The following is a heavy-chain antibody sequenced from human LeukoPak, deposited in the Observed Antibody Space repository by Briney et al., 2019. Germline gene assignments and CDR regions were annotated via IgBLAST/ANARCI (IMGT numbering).Heavy chain of an antibody. J-gene: IGHJ6*03. CDR1: GGSISSSSYY. Sequence: SETLSLTCTVSGGSISSSSYYWGWIRQPPGKGLEWIGSIYYSGSTYYNPSLKSRVTISVDTSKNQSSLKLSSVTAADTAVYYCARERVSSYYYMDVWGKGTTVTVSS. V-gene: IGHV4-39*07. CDR3: ARERVSSYYYMDV. CDR2: IYYSGST.